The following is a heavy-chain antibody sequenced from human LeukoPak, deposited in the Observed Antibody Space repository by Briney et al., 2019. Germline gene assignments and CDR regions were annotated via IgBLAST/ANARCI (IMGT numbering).Heavy chain of an antibody. Sequence: PGGSLRLSCAASGFIFSDHYMDWVRQAPGKGLMWVSRIEGDGNRITYADSVKGRFTISRDNAKNTLYLQMNSLRAEDTAVYYCTRDWRNLGYDYWGQGTLVTVSS. CDR3: TRDWRNLGYDY. D-gene: IGHD5-12*01. CDR2: IEGDGNRI. CDR1: GFIFSDHY. V-gene: IGHV3-74*01. J-gene: IGHJ4*02.